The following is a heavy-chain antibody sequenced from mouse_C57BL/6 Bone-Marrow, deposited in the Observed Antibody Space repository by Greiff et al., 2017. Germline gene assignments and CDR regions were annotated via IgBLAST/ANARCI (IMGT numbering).Heavy chain of an antibody. CDR2: IYPGGGYT. Sequence: VMLVESGAELVRPGTSVKMSCKASGYTFTNYWIGWAKQRPGHGLEWIGDIYPGGGYTNYNEKFKGQATLTADKSSSTAYMQFSSLTSEDSAIYYCARGGNYGAWFAYWGQGTLVTVSA. CDR3: ARGGNYGAWFAY. J-gene: IGHJ3*01. D-gene: IGHD2-1*01. CDR1: GYTFTNYW. V-gene: IGHV1-63*01.